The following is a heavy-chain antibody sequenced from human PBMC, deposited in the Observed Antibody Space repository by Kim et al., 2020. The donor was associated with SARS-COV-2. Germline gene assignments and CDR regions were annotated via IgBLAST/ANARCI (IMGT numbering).Heavy chain of an antibody. CDR2: ISSDGNTR. V-gene: IGHV3-48*02. J-gene: IGHJ4*02. D-gene: IGHD1-20*01. CDR1: GFTFSGYS. CDR3: ARDNWNDY. Sequence: GGSLRLSCAASGFTFSGYSMNWVRQAPGKGLEWVSWISSDGNTRYYADSVKDRFTISRDNAKNSLYLQMNSLRDEDTAVYYCARDNWNDYWGQGTLVTVSP.